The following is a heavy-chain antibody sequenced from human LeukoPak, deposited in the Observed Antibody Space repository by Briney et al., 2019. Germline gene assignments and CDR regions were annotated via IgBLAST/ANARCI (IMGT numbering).Heavy chain of an antibody. Sequence: SGGSLRLSCAASGFTFSGYWMSWVRQAPGKGLESVANIKPDGSEKYYVDSVKGRFTISRENAKNSLYLQMNSLRAEDTAVYYCARDRIQLWSHDYWGQGTLVTVSS. CDR3: ARDRIQLWSHDY. J-gene: IGHJ4*02. CDR1: GFTFSGYW. D-gene: IGHD5-18*01. V-gene: IGHV3-7*04. CDR2: IKPDGSEK.